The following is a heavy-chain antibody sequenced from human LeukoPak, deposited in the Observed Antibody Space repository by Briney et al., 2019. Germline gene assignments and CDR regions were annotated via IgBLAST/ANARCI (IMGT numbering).Heavy chain of an antibody. CDR1: GFTVSSNY. V-gene: IGHV3-66*01. Sequence: GGSLRLSCAASGFTVSSNYMSWVRQAPGEGLEWVSVIYSGGSTYYADSVKGRFTISRDNSKNTLYLQMHRLRAEDTAVYYCARGAETYYDFWSGYYPYYYYYYGMDVWGQGTAVTVSS. CDR2: IYSGGST. D-gene: IGHD3-3*01. J-gene: IGHJ6*02. CDR3: ARGAETYYDFWSGYYPYYYYYYGMDV.